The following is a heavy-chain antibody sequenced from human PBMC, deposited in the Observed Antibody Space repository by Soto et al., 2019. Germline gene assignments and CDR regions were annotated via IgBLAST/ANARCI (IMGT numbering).Heavy chain of an antibody. V-gene: IGHV4-39*01. CDR3: ARGHGGITVFGAPGHFDY. J-gene: IGHJ4*02. CDR1: GGSISSSSYY. Sequence: SETLSLTCTVSGGSISSSSYYWGWIRQPPGKGLEWIGNVYYGGSTYYNPSLKSRVTISVETSKSQFSLKLSSVTAADTAVYYCARGHGGITVFGAPGHFDYWGQGTLVTVSS. D-gene: IGHD3-3*01. CDR2: VYYGGST.